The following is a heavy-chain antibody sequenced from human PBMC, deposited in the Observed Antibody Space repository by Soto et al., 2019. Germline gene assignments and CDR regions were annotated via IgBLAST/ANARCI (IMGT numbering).Heavy chain of an antibody. J-gene: IGHJ5*02. Sequence: QVQLQESGPGLVKPSETLSLTCSVSGGSISSGYWTWIRQPPGKGLEWIGYIYYGGSFNYNPYLKSRVIISVDTAKNQFSLRLSSVSAADTAVYYCTGAYYDVSGYSLDPWGQGTSVTVSS. CDR3: TGAYYDVSGYSLDP. V-gene: IGHV4-59*01. D-gene: IGHD3-22*01. CDR2: IYYGGSF. CDR1: GGSISSGY.